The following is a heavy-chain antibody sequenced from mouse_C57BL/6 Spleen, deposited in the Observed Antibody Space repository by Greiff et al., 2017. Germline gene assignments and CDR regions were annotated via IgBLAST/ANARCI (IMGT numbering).Heavy chain of an antibody. Sequence: EVMLVESGGGLVQPGGSLSLSCAASGFPFTDYYMSWVRQPPGKALEWLGFLRNTANGYSTEYSASVKGRFTISRDNSQSILYLQMNALRAEDSATYDCARYCYYGSSYYFDYWGQGTTLTVSS. J-gene: IGHJ2*01. V-gene: IGHV7-3*01. CDR2: LRNTANGYST. CDR1: GFPFTDYY. D-gene: IGHD1-1*01. CDR3: ARYCYYGSSYYFDY.